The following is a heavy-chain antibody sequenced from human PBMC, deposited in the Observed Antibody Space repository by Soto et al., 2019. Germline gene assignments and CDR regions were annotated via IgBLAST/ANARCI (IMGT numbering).Heavy chain of an antibody. D-gene: IGHD2-21*02. CDR1: GFNFSNHW. CDR2: ITSDGKSK. Sequence: GGSLRLSCAASGFNFSNHWMHLFRQRPAEGLVWVSRITSDGKSKAYAESVKGRFAISRDNAKNTLYLQMNGLTAEDTAVYYCARESGDWPLNWFDPWGQGTLVTVSS. V-gene: IGHV3-74*01. J-gene: IGHJ5*02. CDR3: ARESGDWPLNWFDP.